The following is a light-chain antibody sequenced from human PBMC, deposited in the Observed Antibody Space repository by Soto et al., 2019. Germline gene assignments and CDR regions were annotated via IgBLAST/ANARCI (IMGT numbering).Light chain of an antibody. V-gene: IGKV3-11*01. J-gene: IGKJ2*01. CDR2: DTS. Sequence: EVVLTQSPVTLSLSPGERATLSCRSSQSVGTFLAWYQQKPGQAPRLIIYDTSNRATGIQARFSGTGSGTDFAHTISRVEPEDFAVYFCQHRTNWPRTFGQGTKLDIK. CDR3: QHRTNWPRT. CDR1: QSVGTF.